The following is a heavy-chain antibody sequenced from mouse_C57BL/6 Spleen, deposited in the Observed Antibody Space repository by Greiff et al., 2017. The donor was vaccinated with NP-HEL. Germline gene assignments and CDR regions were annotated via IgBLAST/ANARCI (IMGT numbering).Heavy chain of an antibody. CDR2: IYPRSGNT. J-gene: IGHJ2*01. V-gene: IGHV1-81*01. Sequence: VQLQQSGAELASPGASVKLSCKASGYTFTSYGISWVKQRTGQGLEWIGEIYPRSGNTYYNEKFKGKATLTADKSSSTAYMELRSLTSEDSAVYFCARPLYYYGSSYFDYWGQGTTLTVSS. CDR1: GYTFTSYG. CDR3: ARPLYYYGSSYFDY. D-gene: IGHD1-1*01.